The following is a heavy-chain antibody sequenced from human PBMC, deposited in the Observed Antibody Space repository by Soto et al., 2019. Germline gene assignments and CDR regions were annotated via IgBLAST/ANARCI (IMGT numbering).Heavy chain of an antibody. D-gene: IGHD4-4*01. J-gene: IGHJ6*02. CDR3: ARPGYRNYGAGGDV. CDR2: IDSDGSTT. Sequence: EVQLVESGGGLVQPGGSLRLSCAASGFTFSGYSMHWVRQAPGKGLVWVSGIDSDGSTTSYADSVKGRFTISRDNAKSTLYLQMNSLGAEDTAVYYCARPGYRNYGAGGDVWGQGTAVPVSS. V-gene: IGHV3-74*01. CDR1: GFTFSGYS.